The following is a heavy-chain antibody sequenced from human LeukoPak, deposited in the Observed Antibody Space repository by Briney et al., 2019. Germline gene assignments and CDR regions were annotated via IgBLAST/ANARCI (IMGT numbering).Heavy chain of an antibody. CDR2: INHSGSD. CDR3: ARQTNSGYDWRFDS. D-gene: IGHD5-12*01. V-gene: IGHV4-34*01. J-gene: IGHJ4*02. Sequence: PSETLSLTCAVYGGSLCGYSWSWIRHPPGKGLEWIGEINHSGSDNYNPSLKSRVTMSVDTSKSQFSLRLSSVTAADTALYYCARQTNSGYDWRFDSWGQGTLVTVSS. CDR1: GGSLCGYS.